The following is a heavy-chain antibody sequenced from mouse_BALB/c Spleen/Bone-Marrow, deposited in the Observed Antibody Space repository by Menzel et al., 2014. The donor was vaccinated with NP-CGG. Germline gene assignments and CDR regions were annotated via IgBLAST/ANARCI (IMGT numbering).Heavy chain of an antibody. CDR2: IWSDGNT. D-gene: IGHD2-10*02. J-gene: IGHJ4*01. CDR1: GFSLTNYG. Sequence: QVQLQQSGPGLVAPSQSLSTTCTVSGFSLTNYGVHWVRQPPGKGLEWLVVIWSDGNTTYNSALKSRQSISKDNSKSQVFLKMNSLQTDDTAMYYCARNPYGNYAMDYWGQGTSVTVSS. V-gene: IGHV2-6*02. CDR3: ARNPYGNYAMDY.